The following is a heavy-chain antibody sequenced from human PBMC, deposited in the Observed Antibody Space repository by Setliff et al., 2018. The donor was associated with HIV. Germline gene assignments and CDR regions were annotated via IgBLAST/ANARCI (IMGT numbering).Heavy chain of an antibody. CDR3: VRQGLTMNRGVPAPILYYFDY. CDR2: MYYRGTT. Sequence: SETLSLTCSVSGGSIVSSSYYWGWIRQPPGKGLEWIATMYYRGTTYNNLSLKSRVTFSADTSKNQFSLNLNSVTATDTAVYYCVRQGLTMNRGVPAPILYYFDYWGQGILVTV. CDR1: GGSIVSSSYY. V-gene: IGHV4-39*01. J-gene: IGHJ4*02. D-gene: IGHD3-10*01.